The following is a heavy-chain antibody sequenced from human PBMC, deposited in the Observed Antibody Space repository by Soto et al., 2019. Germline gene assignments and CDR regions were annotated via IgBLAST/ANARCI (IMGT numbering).Heavy chain of an antibody. D-gene: IGHD4-17*01. Sequence: GESLKISCAASGFTFSSYAMSWVRQAPGKGLEWVSAISGSGGSTYYADSVKGRFTISRDNSKNTLYLQMNSLRAEDTAVYYCAKDTVTRFVSAFDIWGQGTMVTVSS. J-gene: IGHJ3*02. CDR2: ISGSGGST. V-gene: IGHV3-23*01. CDR3: AKDTVTRFVSAFDI. CDR1: GFTFSSYA.